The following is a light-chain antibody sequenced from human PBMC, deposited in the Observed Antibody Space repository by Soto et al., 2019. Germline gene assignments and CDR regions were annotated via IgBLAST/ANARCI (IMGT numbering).Light chain of an antibody. V-gene: IGLV2-14*01. CDR2: DVS. CDR1: SSDVGRYNY. CDR3: NSYTSSSTVV. Sequence: QSALTQPASVSGSPGQSITISCTGTSSDVGRYNYVSWYQQHPGKAPKLMIYDVSNRPSGVSIRFSGSKSGNTASLTISGLQAEDEADYYCNSYTSSSTVVFGGGTKLTVL. J-gene: IGLJ2*01.